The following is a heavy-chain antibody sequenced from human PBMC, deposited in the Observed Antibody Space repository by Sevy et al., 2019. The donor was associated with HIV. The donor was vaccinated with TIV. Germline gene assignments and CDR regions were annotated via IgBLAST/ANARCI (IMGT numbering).Heavy chain of an antibody. V-gene: IGHV3-64D*06. CDR2: ISSNGGST. D-gene: IGHD3-22*01. Sequence: GGSLRLSCSASGFTFSSYAMHWVRQAPGKGLEYVSAISSNGGSTYYADSVKGRFTISRDNSKNTLYLQMSSLRAEDTAVYYGVKENYYDSSGYLPALHGGFDIWGQGTMVTVSS. J-gene: IGHJ3*02. CDR3: VKENYYDSSGYLPALHGGFDI. CDR1: GFTFSSYA.